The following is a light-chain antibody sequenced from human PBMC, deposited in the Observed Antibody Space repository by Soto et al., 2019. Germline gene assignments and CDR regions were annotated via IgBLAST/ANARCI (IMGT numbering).Light chain of an antibody. CDR1: QSVSSR. CDR2: DVS. V-gene: IGKV3-11*01. J-gene: IGKJ5*01. CDR3: QQRDYWQVT. Sequence: EIVLTQSPVTLSLSPGERATLSCRASQSVSSRLAWYQQEPGQAPRLLIYDVSNRATGIPARFSGSGSGTDFTLTISSLEPEDFAVYYCQQRDYWQVTFGQGTRLEIK.